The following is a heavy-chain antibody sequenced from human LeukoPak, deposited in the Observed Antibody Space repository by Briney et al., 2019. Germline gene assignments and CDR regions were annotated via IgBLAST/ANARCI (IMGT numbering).Heavy chain of an antibody. CDR3: ASTNYRGGSTGYNWFDP. D-gene: IGHD1-26*01. Sequence: PGRSLGLSCAASGFTFSSYGMHWVRQAPGKGLEWVAVISYDGSSESYPDSVKGRFTISRDNSKNMLYLQMNSLRGEDTAVYYCASTNYRGGSTGYNWFDPWGQGTLVTVSS. V-gene: IGHV3-30*03. CDR2: ISYDGSSE. J-gene: IGHJ5*02. CDR1: GFTFSSYG.